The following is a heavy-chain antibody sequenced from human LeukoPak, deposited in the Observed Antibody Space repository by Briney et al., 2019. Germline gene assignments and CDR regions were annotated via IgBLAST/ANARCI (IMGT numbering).Heavy chain of an antibody. J-gene: IGHJ3*02. CDR3: ARHRQLELRRDAFDI. V-gene: IGHV4-39*01. D-gene: IGHD1-7*01. Sequence: SETLSLTCTVSGGSISSSSYYWGWIRQPPGKGLEWIGSIYYSGSTYYNPSLKSRVTISVDTSKNQFSLKLSSVTAADTAVYYCARHRQLELRRDAFDIWGQGTMVTVSS. CDR2: IYYSGST. CDR1: GGSISSSSYY.